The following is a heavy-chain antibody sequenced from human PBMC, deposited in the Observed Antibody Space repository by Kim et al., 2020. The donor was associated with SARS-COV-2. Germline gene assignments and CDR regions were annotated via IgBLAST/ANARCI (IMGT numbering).Heavy chain of an antibody. CDR3: ASYDSSGYSEYYFDY. Sequence: KGRITTSRETAKNSLYLQMNSRRAEDTAVYYCASYDSSGYSEYYFDYWGQGTLVTVSS. D-gene: IGHD3-22*01. V-gene: IGHV3-11*03. J-gene: IGHJ4*02.